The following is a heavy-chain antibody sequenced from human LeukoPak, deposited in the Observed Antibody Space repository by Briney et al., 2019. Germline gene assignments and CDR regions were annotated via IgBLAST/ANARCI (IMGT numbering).Heavy chain of an antibody. CDR3: ARDYYYGSGSDYSSGYFDY. V-gene: IGHV1-18*01. CDR1: DYTFTSYG. J-gene: IGHJ4*02. Sequence: ASVKVSCKASDYTFTSYGISWVRQAPGQGLEWMGWISAYNGNTNYAQKFQGRVTVTTDTSTSTAYMELSSLRSEDTAVYYCARDYYYGSGSDYSSGYFDYWGQGTLVTVSS. D-gene: IGHD3-10*01. CDR2: ISAYNGNT.